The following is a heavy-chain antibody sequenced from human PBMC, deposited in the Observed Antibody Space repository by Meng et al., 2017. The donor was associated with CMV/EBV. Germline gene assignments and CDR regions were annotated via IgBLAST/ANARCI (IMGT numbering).Heavy chain of an antibody. CDR1: GFTFSSYG. CDR3: AKEQGSMRQQLAYYYYYGMDV. D-gene: IGHD6-13*01. V-gene: IGHV3-33*06. J-gene: IGHJ6*02. Sequence: LKISCAASGFTFSSYGMHWVRQAPGKGLEWVAVIWYDGSNKYYADSVKGRFTISRDNSKNTLYLQMNSLRAEDTAVYYCAKEQGSMRQQLAYYYYYGMDVWGQGTTVTVSS. CDR2: IWYDGSNK.